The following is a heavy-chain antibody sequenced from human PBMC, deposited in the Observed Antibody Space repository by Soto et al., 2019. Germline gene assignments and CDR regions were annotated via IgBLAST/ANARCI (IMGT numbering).Heavy chain of an antibody. CDR2: IYHSGST. J-gene: IGHJ5*02. Sequence: SETLSLTCAVSGGSISSSNWWSWVRQPPGKGLEWIGEIYHSGSTNYNPSLKSRVTISVDTSKNQFSLKLSSVTAADTAVYYCARGRRYCRGGSCYQRVYNWFDPWGQGTLVPVSS. CDR3: ARGRRYCRGGSCYQRVYNWFDP. CDR1: GGSISSSNW. V-gene: IGHV4-4*02. D-gene: IGHD2-15*01.